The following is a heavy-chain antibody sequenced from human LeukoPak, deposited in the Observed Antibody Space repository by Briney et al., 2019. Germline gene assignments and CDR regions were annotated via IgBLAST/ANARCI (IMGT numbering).Heavy chain of an antibody. Sequence: PGGSLRLSCAASGFTFSSYEMNWARQAPGKGLEWVSYISSSGSTIYYADSVKGRFTISRDNAKNSLYLQMNSLRAEDTAVYYCFGSSWPFDYWGQGTLVTVSS. D-gene: IGHD6-13*01. J-gene: IGHJ4*02. CDR1: GFTFSSYE. V-gene: IGHV3-48*03. CDR3: FGSSWPFDY. CDR2: ISSSGSTI.